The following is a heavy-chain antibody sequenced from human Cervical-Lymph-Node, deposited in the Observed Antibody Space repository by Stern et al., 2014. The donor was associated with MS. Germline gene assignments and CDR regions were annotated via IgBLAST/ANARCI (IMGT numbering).Heavy chain of an antibody. CDR1: GYTFMNYV. V-gene: IGHV1-3*01. J-gene: IGHJ4*02. CDR3: ARVSSSWLWYFDY. Sequence: VQLVESGAEVKKPGASVKVSCKASGYTFMNYVMHWVRQAPGQRLEWMGWINAGNGNTRYSQRFLGRVTFTRDTSATTAYMELSSLRSEDTAIYYCARVSSSWLWYFDYWGQGTLVSVSS. D-gene: IGHD6-13*01. CDR2: INAGNGNT.